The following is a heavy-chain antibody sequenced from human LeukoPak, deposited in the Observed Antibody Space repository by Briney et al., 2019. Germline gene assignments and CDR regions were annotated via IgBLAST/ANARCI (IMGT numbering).Heavy chain of an antibody. Sequence: SETLSLTCAVYGGSFSGYYWSWIRQPPGKGLEWIGEINHSGSTNYNPSLKSRVTISVDTSKNQFSLKLSSVTAADTAVYYRARDPSRIRFDWLNLTFKYGMDVWGQGTTVTVSS. CDR1: GGSFSGYY. CDR3: ARDPSRIRFDWLNLTFKYGMDV. CDR2: INHSGST. D-gene: IGHD3-9*01. V-gene: IGHV4-34*01. J-gene: IGHJ6*02.